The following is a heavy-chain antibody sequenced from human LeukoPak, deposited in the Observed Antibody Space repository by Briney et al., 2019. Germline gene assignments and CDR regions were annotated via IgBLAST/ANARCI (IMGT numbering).Heavy chain of an antibody. CDR2: INIDGSSG. Sequence: QPGGSLRLSCAASGFTFRSYWMHWVRQAPGKGLVWVSRINIDGSSGSYADSVEGRFTISRDNSKNTLYLQMSSLRADDTAVYYCSKKGQSEDYGKPGWGQGTLVTVSS. D-gene: IGHD4-17*01. CDR1: GFTFRSYW. J-gene: IGHJ4*02. CDR3: SKKGQSEDYGKPG. V-gene: IGHV3-74*01.